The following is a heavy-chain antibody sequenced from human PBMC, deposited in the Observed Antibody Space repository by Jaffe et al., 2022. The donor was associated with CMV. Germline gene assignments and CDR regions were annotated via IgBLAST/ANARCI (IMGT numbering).Heavy chain of an antibody. CDR3: ARRSGSGSYRLSGHYYYYMDV. J-gene: IGHJ6*03. D-gene: IGHD3-10*01. CDR2: IYYSGST. Sequence: QVQLQESGPGLVKPSETLSLTCTVSGGSISSYYWSWIRQPPGKGLEWIGYIYYSGSTNYNPSLKSRVTISVDTSKNQFSLKLSSVTAADTAVYYCARRSGSGSYRLSGHYYYYMDVWGKGTTVTVSS. V-gene: IGHV4-59*08. CDR1: GGSISSYY.